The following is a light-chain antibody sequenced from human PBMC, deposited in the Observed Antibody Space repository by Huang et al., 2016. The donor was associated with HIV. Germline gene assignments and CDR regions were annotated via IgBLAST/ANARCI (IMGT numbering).Light chain of an antibody. Sequence: ILMTQSPATLSVSPGERVTVSCRASQSLNTNLAWYYQKPGQAPRLLIYGASTRANDIPARFSGTGSGTEFTLTISRLQAEDFAVYYCQHYTTFGQGTRLEIK. CDR2: GAS. V-gene: IGKV3-15*01. J-gene: IGKJ2*01. CDR3: QHYTT. CDR1: QSLNTN.